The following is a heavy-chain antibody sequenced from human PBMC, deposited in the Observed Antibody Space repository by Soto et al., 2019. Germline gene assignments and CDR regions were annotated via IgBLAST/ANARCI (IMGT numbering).Heavy chain of an antibody. CDR3: ARGVYGSGNYYAGPSAFDI. CDR1: GGTLSDHG. V-gene: IGHV1-69*06. D-gene: IGHD3-10*01. Sequence: QVQLEQSGAEVKKPGSSVKVSCKASGGTLSDHGVAWLRQAPGQGLEWMGGTIPVFNTAKYAQKLQGRVTVTADKFTNIAYMELSSLRSEDTAFYFCARGVYGSGNYYAGPSAFDIWGQGTRDIVSS. J-gene: IGHJ3*02. CDR2: TIPVFNTA.